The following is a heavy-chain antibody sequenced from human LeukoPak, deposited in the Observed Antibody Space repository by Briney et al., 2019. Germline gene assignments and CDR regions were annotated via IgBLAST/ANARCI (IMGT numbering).Heavy chain of an antibody. CDR1: GGTFSSYA. J-gene: IGHJ6*03. V-gene: IGHV1-69*01. Sequence: ASVKVSCKASGGTFSSYAISWVRQAPGQGLEWMGGIIPIFGTANYAQKFQGRVTITADGSTSTAYMELSSLRSEDTAVYYCARDVRVVITAPDDYYHYYMDVWGKGTTVTVSS. CDR3: ARDVRVVITAPDDYYHYYMDV. CDR2: IIPIFGTA. D-gene: IGHD3-22*01.